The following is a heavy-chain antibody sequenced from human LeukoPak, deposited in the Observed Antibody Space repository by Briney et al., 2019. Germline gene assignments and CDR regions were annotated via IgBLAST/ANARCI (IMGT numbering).Heavy chain of an antibody. V-gene: IGHV3-23*01. CDR1: GFTFSSYA. CDR2: VSGSGDNT. D-gene: IGHD3-22*01. Sequence: PGGSLRLSCAASGFTFSSYAMSLVRQAPGKGLEWVSGVSGSGDNTYYADSVKGRFTISRDNSKNTLYVQVNSLGTDDTAAYYCAKGSYYDSSGSFYFDYWGQGTLVTVSS. CDR3: AKGSYYDSSGSFYFDY. J-gene: IGHJ4*02.